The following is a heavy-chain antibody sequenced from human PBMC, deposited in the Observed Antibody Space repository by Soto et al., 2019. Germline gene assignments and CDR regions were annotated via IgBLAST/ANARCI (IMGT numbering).Heavy chain of an antibody. CDR3: AKRRGAGGHFDY. Sequence: QPGGSLRLSCAASGFTFSTYAMGWVRQAPGKGLEWVSVVSSGGGTHYADSVKGRFTVSRDNSKNTLSLQMNSLRADDTAVYYCAKRRGAGGHFDYWGQGALVTVSS. CDR1: GFTFSTYA. D-gene: IGHD2-15*01. V-gene: IGHV3-23*01. CDR2: VSSGGGT. J-gene: IGHJ4*02.